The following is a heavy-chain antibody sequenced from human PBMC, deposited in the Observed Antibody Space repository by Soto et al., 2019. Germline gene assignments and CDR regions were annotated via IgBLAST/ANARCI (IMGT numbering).Heavy chain of an antibody. CDR3: ALKALYCSGGSCYNDAFDI. Sequence: SGPTLVNPTQTLTLTCTFSGFSLSTNGVGVGWIRQPPGKALEWLALIYWDDYKGYSPSLKSRLTITKDTSKNQLVLTMTNMDPVDTATYYCALKALYCSGGSCYNDAFDIWGQGTMVTV. CDR1: GFSLSTNGVG. V-gene: IGHV2-5*02. CDR2: IYWDDYK. J-gene: IGHJ3*02. D-gene: IGHD2-15*01.